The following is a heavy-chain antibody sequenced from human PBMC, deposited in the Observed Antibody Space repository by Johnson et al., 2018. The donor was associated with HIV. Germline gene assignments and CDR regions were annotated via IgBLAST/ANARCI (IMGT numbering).Heavy chain of an antibody. CDR3: ARDRSDIFAFDI. V-gene: IGHV3-30*04. CDR2: ISYDGSNK. J-gene: IGHJ3*02. CDR1: GFTFSSYA. D-gene: IGHD1-26*01. Sequence: QVQLVESGGGVVQPGRSLRLSCAASGFTFSSYAMHWVRQAPGKGLEWVAVISYDGSNKYYVDSVKGRFTISRDNANNSLYLQMNSLRAEDTAVYYCARDRSDIFAFDIWGQGTMVTVSS.